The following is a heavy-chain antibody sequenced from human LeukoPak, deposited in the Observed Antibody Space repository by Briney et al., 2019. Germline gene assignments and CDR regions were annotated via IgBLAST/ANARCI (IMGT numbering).Heavy chain of an antibody. CDR3: ARYATVAAHRDFDY. CDR2: ISSTSTYI. D-gene: IGHD6-19*01. Sequence: PGGSLRLSCAASGFTFRTYSMNWVRQAPGKGLEWVSSISSTSTYIYYADSMKGRFIISRDNARNSLYLEMNSLRAEDTAVYYCARYATVAAHRDFDYWGQGTLVTVSS. J-gene: IGHJ4*02. V-gene: IGHV3-21*06. CDR1: GFTFRTYS.